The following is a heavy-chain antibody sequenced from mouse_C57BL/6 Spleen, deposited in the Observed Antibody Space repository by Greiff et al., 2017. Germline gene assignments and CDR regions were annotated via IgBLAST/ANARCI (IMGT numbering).Heavy chain of an antibody. CDR1: GYSFTSFW. Sequence: VQLQQPGAELVKPGASVKMSCKASGYSFTSFWITWVKQRPGQGPEWIGDIYPGSGSINYNEKFKSKATLTVDTSSSTAYMQLSSLTSEDSAVYYCARGGDYPFYAMDYWGQGTSVTVSS. V-gene: IGHV1-55*01. J-gene: IGHJ4*01. CDR3: ARGGDYPFYAMDY. D-gene: IGHD2-4*01. CDR2: IYPGSGSI.